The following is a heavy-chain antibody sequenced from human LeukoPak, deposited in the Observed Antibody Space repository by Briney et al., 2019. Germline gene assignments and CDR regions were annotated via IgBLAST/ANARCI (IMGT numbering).Heavy chain of an antibody. CDR1: GFTVSSNY. J-gene: IGHJ5*02. CDR3: ARGTSTVTTKNWFDP. Sequence: PGGSLRLSCAASGFTVSSNYMSWVRQAPGKGLEWVSIIYSGGSTYYADSVKGRFTISRDISKNTLYLQMNSLRAEDTAVYYCARGTSTVTTKNWFDPWGQGTLVTVSS. CDR2: IYSGGST. D-gene: IGHD4-17*01. V-gene: IGHV3-53*01.